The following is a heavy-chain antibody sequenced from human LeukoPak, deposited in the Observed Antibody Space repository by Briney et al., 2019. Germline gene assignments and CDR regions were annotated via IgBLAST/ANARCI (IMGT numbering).Heavy chain of an antibody. CDR2: ISTNGGST. D-gene: IGHD2-2*01. V-gene: IGHV3-64D*06. Sequence: PGGSLRLSCSAPGLTFTIYAMHWGRQAPRKGLEFVSAISTNGGSTYYADSVKGRFNISRDKSKRLLYLQMSSLRPEDTAVYYCVKAGEGSSTSCNNWFDPWGQGTLVTVSS. CDR1: GLTFTIYA. CDR3: VKAGEGSSTSCNNWFDP. J-gene: IGHJ5*02.